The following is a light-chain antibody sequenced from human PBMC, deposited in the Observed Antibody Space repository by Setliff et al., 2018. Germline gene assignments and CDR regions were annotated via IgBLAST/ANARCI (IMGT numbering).Light chain of an antibody. Sequence: QSALSQPPSASGTPGRRVTISCSGSSSNIGVNVVNWYQHLPGTSPKLLIYNNYQRPPGVPDRFSGSKSGSSASLAISGLQSEDEADYYCAVWDNGLKGYVFRTGTKVTVL. J-gene: IGLJ1*01. CDR1: SSNIGVNV. CDR2: NNY. V-gene: IGLV1-44*01. CDR3: AVWDNGLKGYV.